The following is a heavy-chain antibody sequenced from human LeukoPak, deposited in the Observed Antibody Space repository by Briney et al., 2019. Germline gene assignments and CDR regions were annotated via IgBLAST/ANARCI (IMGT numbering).Heavy chain of an antibody. CDR2: IKKDGSES. V-gene: IGHV3-7*03. Sequence: PGGSLRLSCAASGFTFSTSWMSWVRQVPGKGLEWVANIKKDGSESYYVDSVKGRFTISRDNAKNSLYLQMNSLRAEDTAMYYCARGPKSGNTYQLDYRGQGTLVTVSS. CDR1: GFTFSTSW. D-gene: IGHD6-25*01. CDR3: ARGPKSGNTYQLDY. J-gene: IGHJ4*02.